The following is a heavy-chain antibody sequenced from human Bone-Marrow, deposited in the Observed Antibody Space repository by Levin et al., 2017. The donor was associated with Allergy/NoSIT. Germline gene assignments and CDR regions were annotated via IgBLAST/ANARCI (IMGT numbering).Heavy chain of an antibody. V-gene: IGHV4-38-2*02. CDR1: GSSLLSSSS. CDR2: IHETGST. CDR3: AREYYMDV. J-gene: IGHJ6*03. Sequence: LSLPFSFSGSSLLSSSSWGWIRQPPGKGLAWIGNIHETGSTKYNPSLKSRVTISVDTSKNQFSLQLNSVTAADTAVYFCAREYYMDVWGKGTTVTVSS.